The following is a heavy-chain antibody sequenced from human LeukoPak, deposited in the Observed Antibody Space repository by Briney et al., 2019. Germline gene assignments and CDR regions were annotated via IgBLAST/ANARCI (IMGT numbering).Heavy chain of an antibody. V-gene: IGHV1-2*02. CDR1: GYTFINQH. J-gene: IGHJ6*02. CDR3: ARDQGYCSGGSCYGDYYYDYGMDV. Sequence: ASVKVSCKAFGYTFINQHIHWVRQAPGQGLEWMGWINPNSGDTNYAQKFQGRVTMTTDTSISTAYMELSRLRSDGTAVYYCARDQGYCSGGSCYGDYYYDYGMDVWGQGTTVTVSS. D-gene: IGHD2-15*01. CDR2: INPNSGDT.